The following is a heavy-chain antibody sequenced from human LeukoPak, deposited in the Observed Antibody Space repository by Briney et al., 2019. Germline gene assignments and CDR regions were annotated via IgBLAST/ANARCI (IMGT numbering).Heavy chain of an antibody. Sequence: SETLSLTCTVSSGPISSYHWSWIRQPPGQGLEWIGYIYYSGSTNYNPSLKSRVIISVDTSKNQSSQKLSSVTAADTAVYYCARGLGWFDPWGQGTLVTVSS. CDR2: IYYSGST. J-gene: IGHJ5*02. CDR1: SGPISSYH. CDR3: ARGLGWFDP. V-gene: IGHV4-59*08. D-gene: IGHD3-16*01.